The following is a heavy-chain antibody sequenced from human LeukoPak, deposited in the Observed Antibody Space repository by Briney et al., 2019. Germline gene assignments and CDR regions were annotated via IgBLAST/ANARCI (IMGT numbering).Heavy chain of an antibody. CDR1: GGSISSYY. CDR2: IYYSGST. D-gene: IGHD5-18*01. J-gene: IGHJ6*03. Sequence: PSETLSLTCTVSGGSISSYYWNWIRQPPGKGLEWIGYIYYSGSTNYNPSLKSRVTISVDTSKNQFSLKLSSVTAADTAVYYCARTTEGGYTYGYFYYYYMDVWGKGTTVTISS. V-gene: IGHV4-59*01. CDR3: ARTTEGGYTYGYFYYYYMDV.